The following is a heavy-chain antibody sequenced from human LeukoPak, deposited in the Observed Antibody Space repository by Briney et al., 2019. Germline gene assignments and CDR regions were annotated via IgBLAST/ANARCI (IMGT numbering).Heavy chain of an antibody. Sequence: SVKVSCKASGGTFSSYAISWVRQAPGQGLEWMGKIIPIFGTANYAQKFQGRGTITTDESTSTAYMELSSLRSEDTAVYYCASVGYCSGGSCYSVLGVFDYWGQGTLVTVSS. D-gene: IGHD2-15*01. V-gene: IGHV1-69*05. CDR1: GGTFSSYA. CDR2: IIPIFGTA. J-gene: IGHJ4*02. CDR3: ASVGYCSGGSCYSVLGVFDY.